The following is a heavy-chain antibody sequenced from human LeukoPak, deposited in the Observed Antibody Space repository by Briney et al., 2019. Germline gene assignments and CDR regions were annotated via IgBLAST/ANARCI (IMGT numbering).Heavy chain of an antibody. Sequence: SVKVSCKASGGTFSSYALSWVRQAPGQGLEWMGGIIPIFNTANYAQKFQGRVTIIADESTSTAYMELSSLRSEDTAVYYCARVPWGAFGVVNEPGYWGQGTLVTVSS. D-gene: IGHD3-3*01. J-gene: IGHJ4*02. CDR1: GGTFSSYA. CDR2: IIPIFNTA. V-gene: IGHV1-69*13. CDR3: ARVPWGAFGVVNEPGY.